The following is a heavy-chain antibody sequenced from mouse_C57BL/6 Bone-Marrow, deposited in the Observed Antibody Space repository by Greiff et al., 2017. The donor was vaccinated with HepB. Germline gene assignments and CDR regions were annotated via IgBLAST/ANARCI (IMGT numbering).Heavy chain of an antibody. Sequence: VQLQQPGAELVKPGASVKLSCKASGYTFTSYWMQWVKQRPGQGLEWIGEIDPSDSYTNYNQKFKGKATLTVDTSSSTAYMQLSSLTSEDSAVYYCARKTLYYYGSSYEVYYFDYWGQGTTLTVSS. V-gene: IGHV1-50*01. J-gene: IGHJ2*01. D-gene: IGHD1-1*01. CDR3: ARKTLYYYGSSYEVYYFDY. CDR2: IDPSDSYT. CDR1: GYTFTSYW.